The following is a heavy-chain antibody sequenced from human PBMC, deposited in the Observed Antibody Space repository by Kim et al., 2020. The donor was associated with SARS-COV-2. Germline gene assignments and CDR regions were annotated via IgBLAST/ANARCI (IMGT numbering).Heavy chain of an antibody. CDR1: GFTFSSYG. CDR2: ISYDGSNK. J-gene: IGHJ6*02. CDR3: AKAGSTKDYGSVVYGMDV. D-gene: IGHD3-10*01. V-gene: IGHV3-30*18. Sequence: GGSLRLSCAASGFTFSSYGMHWVRQAPGKGLEWVAVISYDGSNKYYADSVKGRFTISRDTSKNTLYLQMNSLRAEDTAVYYCAKAGSTKDYGSVVYGMDVWGQGTTVTVSS.